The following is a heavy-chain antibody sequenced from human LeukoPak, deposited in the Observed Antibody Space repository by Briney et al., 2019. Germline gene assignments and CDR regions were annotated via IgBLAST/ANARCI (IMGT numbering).Heavy chain of an antibody. CDR3: ARVAGGSRDYDFWSGSLSRHWFDP. Sequence: PGGSLRLSCAASGFTFSSYSMNWVRQAPGKGLEWVSSISSSSSYIYYADSVKGRFTISRDNAKNSLYLQMNSLRAEDTAVYYCARVAGGSRDYDFWSGSLSRHWFDPWGQGTLVTVSS. CDR2: ISSSSSYI. D-gene: IGHD3-3*01. V-gene: IGHV3-21*01. J-gene: IGHJ5*02. CDR1: GFTFSSYS.